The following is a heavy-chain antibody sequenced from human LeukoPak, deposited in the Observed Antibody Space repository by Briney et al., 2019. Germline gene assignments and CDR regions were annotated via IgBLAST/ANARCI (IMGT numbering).Heavy chain of an antibody. D-gene: IGHD6-13*01. CDR1: GFTFSSSA. J-gene: IGHJ6*02. CDR3: AAADSISSSSDYYYYGMDV. CDR2: IVVGSGNT. V-gene: IGHV1-58*01. Sequence: SVKVSCKASGFTFSSSAVQWVRQARGQRLEWIGWIVVGSGNTNYAQKFQERVTITRDMSTSTAYMELSSLRPEDTAVYYCAAADSISSSSDYYYYGMDVWGQGTTVTVSS.